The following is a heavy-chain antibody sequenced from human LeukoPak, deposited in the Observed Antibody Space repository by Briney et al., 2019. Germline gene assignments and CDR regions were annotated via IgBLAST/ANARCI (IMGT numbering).Heavy chain of an antibody. J-gene: IGHJ3*02. Sequence: SETLSLTCTVSGGSISSSSYYWGWIRQPPGKGLEWIGSNYYSGSTYYNPSLKSRVTISVDTSKNQFSPKLSRLTSDDTAVYYCARMGDSGSYGFDIWGQGTMVTVSS. D-gene: IGHD3-10*01. V-gene: IGHV4-39*01. CDR3: ARMGDSGSYGFDI. CDR2: NYYSGST. CDR1: GGSISSSSYY.